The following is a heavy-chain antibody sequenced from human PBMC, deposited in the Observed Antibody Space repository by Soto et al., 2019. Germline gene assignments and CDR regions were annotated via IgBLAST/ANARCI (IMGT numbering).Heavy chain of an antibody. Sequence: GGSLRLSCAASGFTFDDYAMHWVRQAPGKGLEWVSGISWNSGSIGYADSVKGRFTISRDNAKNSLYLQMNSLRAEDTALYYCAKSLPYVWGSYRLRHDAFDIWGQGTMVTVSS. J-gene: IGHJ3*02. V-gene: IGHV3-9*01. CDR2: ISWNSGSI. CDR1: GFTFDDYA. CDR3: AKSLPYVWGSYRLRHDAFDI. D-gene: IGHD3-16*02.